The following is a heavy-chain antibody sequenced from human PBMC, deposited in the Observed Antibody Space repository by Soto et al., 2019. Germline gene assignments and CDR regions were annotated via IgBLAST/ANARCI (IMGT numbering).Heavy chain of an antibody. Sequence: ASLKVSCKSSGYTFTSYAIHWVRQAPGQRLEWMGWINAGNGNTKYSQKFQGRVTITRDTSASTAYMELSSLRSEDTAVYYCAREWGPPYSSGPLASDYWGQGTLVTVSS. CDR2: INAGNGNT. J-gene: IGHJ4*02. CDR3: AREWGPPYSSGPLASDY. V-gene: IGHV1-3*01. D-gene: IGHD6-19*01. CDR1: GYTFTSYA.